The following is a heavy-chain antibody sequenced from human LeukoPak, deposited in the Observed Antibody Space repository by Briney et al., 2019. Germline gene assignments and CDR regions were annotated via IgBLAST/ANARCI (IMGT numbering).Heavy chain of an antibody. Sequence: PGGSLRLSCAASGFTFSTYAMSWVRQAPGKGLEWVSAISGSGGSTYYADSVKGRFTISRDNSKNTLYLQTNSLRAEDTAVYYCAREGSGSYYFDYWGQGTRVTVSS. D-gene: IGHD3-10*01. CDR1: GFTFSTYA. V-gene: IGHV3-23*01. CDR2: ISGSGGST. CDR3: AREGSGSYYFDY. J-gene: IGHJ4*02.